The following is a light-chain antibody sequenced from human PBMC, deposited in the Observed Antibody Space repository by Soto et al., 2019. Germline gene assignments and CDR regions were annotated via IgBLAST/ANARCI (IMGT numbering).Light chain of an antibody. CDR3: QQYNSYST. V-gene: IGKV1-5*03. J-gene: IGKJ2*01. CDR1: QSISSW. Sequence: DIQMTQSPSTLSASVGDRVTITCRASQSISSWLAWYQQKPGKAPKLLIYKASILESGVPSRFSGSGSGTEFTLTISSLQPDDFATYYCQQYNSYSTFGQGTTLQIK. CDR2: KAS.